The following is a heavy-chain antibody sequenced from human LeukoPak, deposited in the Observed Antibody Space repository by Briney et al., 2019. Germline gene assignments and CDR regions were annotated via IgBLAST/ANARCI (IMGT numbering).Heavy chain of an antibody. V-gene: IGHV3-23*01. J-gene: IGHJ5*02. CDR1: GFTFSSYA. CDR2: ISGSGGST. CDR3: ASIGEGVVVVAADWFDP. Sequence: GGSLRLSCAASGFTFSSYAMSWVRQAPGKGLEWVSAISGSGGSTYYADSVKGRFTISRDNSKNTLYLQMNSLRAEDTAVYYCASIGEGVVVVAADWFDPWGQGTLVTVSS. D-gene: IGHD2-15*01.